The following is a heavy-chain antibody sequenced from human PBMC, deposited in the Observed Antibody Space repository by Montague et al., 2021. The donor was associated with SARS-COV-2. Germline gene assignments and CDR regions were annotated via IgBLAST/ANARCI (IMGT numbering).Heavy chain of an antibody. D-gene: IGHD3-9*01. CDR1: GGSLSGYY. Sequence: SETLSLTCAVYGGSLSGYYWSWIRQPPGKGLEWIGEINQSGSTNXXPSLKSRVTISVDTSKNQFSLNLSSVTAADTAVFYCVRGGYSDWLLPFESWGQGTLVTVSS. V-gene: IGHV4-34*01. CDR3: VRGGYSDWLLPFES. J-gene: IGHJ4*02. CDR2: INQSGST.